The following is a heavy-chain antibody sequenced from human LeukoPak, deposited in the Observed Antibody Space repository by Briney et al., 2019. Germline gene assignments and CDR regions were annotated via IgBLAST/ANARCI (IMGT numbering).Heavy chain of an antibody. CDR2: INHGGST. V-gene: IGHV4-34*01. D-gene: IGHD6-13*01. Sequence: SETLSLTCAVSGGSFSGHYWNWIRQPPGKGLEWIGEINHGGSTNYNPSLKSRVTISVDTPQNQSSLRLSSVTAADTAVYSCARGRYVTTRGGAAAGFLDYWGQGTLVTVST. CDR3: ARGRYVTTRGGAAAGFLDY. J-gene: IGHJ4*02. CDR1: GGSFSGHY.